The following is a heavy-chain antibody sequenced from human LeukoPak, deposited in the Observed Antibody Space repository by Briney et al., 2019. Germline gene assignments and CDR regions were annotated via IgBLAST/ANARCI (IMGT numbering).Heavy chain of an antibody. J-gene: IGHJ4*02. Sequence: SETLSLTCSVSGDSISSYYWIWIRQPPGKGLEWIGFNQNSGSTNYNPSLKGRVTISIDTSKNQFSLRLSSVTAADTAVYYCARGGRSSSWYKYWGQGTLVTVSS. CDR3: ARGGRSSSWYKY. CDR2: NQNSGST. V-gene: IGHV4-59*08. CDR1: GDSISSYY. D-gene: IGHD6-13*01.